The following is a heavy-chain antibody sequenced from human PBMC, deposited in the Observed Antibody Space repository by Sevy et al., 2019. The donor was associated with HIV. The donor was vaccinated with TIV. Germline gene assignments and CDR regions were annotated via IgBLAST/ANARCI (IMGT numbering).Heavy chain of an antibody. D-gene: IGHD1-1*01. CDR1: GYTFTGYY. CDR2: INPNSGGT. CDR3: ARDGGTTGTTLNYYYYYGMDV. Sequence: ASVKVSCKASGYTFTGYYMHWVRQTPGQGLEWMGWINPNSGGTNYAQKFQGRVTMTRDTSISTAYMELSRLRSDDTAVYYCARDGGTTGTTLNYYYYYGMDVWGQGTTVTVSS. V-gene: IGHV1-2*02. J-gene: IGHJ6*02.